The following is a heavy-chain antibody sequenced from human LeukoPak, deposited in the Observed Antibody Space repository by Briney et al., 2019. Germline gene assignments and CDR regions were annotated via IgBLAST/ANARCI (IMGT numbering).Heavy chain of an antibody. CDR1: GGSISSYY. J-gene: IGHJ5*02. CDR3: ARENSGYYDFWSGYSQNWFDP. D-gene: IGHD3-3*01. CDR2: IYTSGST. V-gene: IGHV4-4*07. Sequence: SETLSLTCTVSGGSISSYYWSRIRQPAGKGLEWIGRIYTSGSTNYNPSLKSRVTMSVDTSKNQFSLKLSSVTAADTAVYYCARENSGYYDFWSGYSQNWFDPWGQGTLVTVSS.